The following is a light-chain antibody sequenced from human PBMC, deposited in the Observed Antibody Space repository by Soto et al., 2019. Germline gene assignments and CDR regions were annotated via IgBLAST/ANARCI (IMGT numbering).Light chain of an antibody. J-gene: IGLJ2*01. Sequence: QSARAQPASVSGSPGQSITMSCTGTSSDVGGYNYVSWYQQHPGKAPKLMIYDVSNRPSGVSNRFSGSKSGNTASLTISGLQAEDEADYYCSSYTSSSTYVVFGGGTKVTVL. V-gene: IGLV2-14*01. CDR1: SSDVGGYNY. CDR3: SSYTSSSTYVV. CDR2: DVS.